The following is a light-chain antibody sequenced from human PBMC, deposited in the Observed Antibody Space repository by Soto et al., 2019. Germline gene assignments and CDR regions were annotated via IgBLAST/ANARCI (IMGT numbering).Light chain of an antibody. CDR1: SSDVGGYYY. Sequence: QSALAQPASVSGSPGQSTTISCTGTSSDVGGYYYVSWYQHHPGKAPKLMIYEVSYRPSGVSNRFSGSKSGNTASLTISGLQAEDEADYYCSSYTSTSIPYVFGTGTKVTVL. CDR2: EVS. V-gene: IGLV2-14*01. CDR3: SSYTSTSIPYV. J-gene: IGLJ1*01.